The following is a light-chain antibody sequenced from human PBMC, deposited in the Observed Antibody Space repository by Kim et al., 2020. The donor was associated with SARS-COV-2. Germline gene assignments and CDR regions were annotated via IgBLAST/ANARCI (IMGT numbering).Light chain of an antibody. V-gene: IGLV3-21*04. CDR2: YDS. J-gene: IGLJ2*01. Sequence: SYELTQPPSVSVAPGKTARITCGGNNIGSKSVHWYQQKPGQAPVLVIYYDSDRPSGIPERFSGSNSGNTATLTISRVEAGDEADYYCQGGASSSDHVVFG. CDR1: NIGSKS. CDR3: QGGASSSDHVV.